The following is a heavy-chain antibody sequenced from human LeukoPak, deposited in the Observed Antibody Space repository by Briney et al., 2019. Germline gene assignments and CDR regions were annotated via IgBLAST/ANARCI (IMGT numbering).Heavy chain of an antibody. V-gene: IGHV3-21*01. Sequence: GGSQRLPCTTSGFTFSDYSVNWVRQAPGKGLEWVSSISSSSSYIYYADSVKGRFTISRDNAKNSLYLQMNSLRAEDTAVYYCARDLEDYFDYWGQGTLVTVSS. D-gene: IGHD3-3*01. CDR2: ISSSSSYI. CDR3: ARDLEDYFDY. CDR1: GFTFSDYS. J-gene: IGHJ4*02.